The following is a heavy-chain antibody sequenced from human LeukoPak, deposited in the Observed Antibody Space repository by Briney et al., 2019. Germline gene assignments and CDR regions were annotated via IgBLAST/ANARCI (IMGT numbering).Heavy chain of an antibody. V-gene: IGHV3-7*01. CDR3: ARDLAGHYYGSGSSFDY. J-gene: IGHJ4*02. CDR1: GSTFSNYW. Sequence: GGSLRLSCAASGSTFSNYWMSWVRQAPGKGLEWVANIREDGSEKYYVDSVKGQFTISRDNAKNSLFLQMDSLRAEDTAVYYCARDLAGHYYGSGSSFDYWGQGTLVTVS. CDR2: IREDGSEK. D-gene: IGHD3-10*01.